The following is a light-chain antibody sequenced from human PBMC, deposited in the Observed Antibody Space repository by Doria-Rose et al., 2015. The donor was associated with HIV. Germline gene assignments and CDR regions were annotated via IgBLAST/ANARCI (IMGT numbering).Light chain of an antibody. V-gene: IGKV3-20*01. CDR1: QRFSSTY. CDR2: DGS. Sequence: EILMTQSPGTLSLSPGERATLSCRASQRFSSTYLAWYQQKPGQAPSLLIYDGSTRATGIPDRFSASGSGTDFTLTINRLEPEDFALYYCHQYGTSWTFGQGTKVEI. CDR3: HQYGTSWT. J-gene: IGKJ1*01.